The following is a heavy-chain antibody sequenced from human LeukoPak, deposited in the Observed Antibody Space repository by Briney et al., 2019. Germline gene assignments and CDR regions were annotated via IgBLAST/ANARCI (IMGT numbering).Heavy chain of an antibody. D-gene: IGHD5-24*01. CDR1: GYTFTNNF. Sequence: ASVKVSCKASGYTFTNNFMHWVRQAPGQGLEWIGIINPSGDNTWYAQKFQGRVTMTRDMATSTDYLEVSSLRSEDTAVYYCARDNSLRDTAWWFDPWDQGTLVTVSS. CDR2: INPSGDNT. J-gene: IGHJ5*02. CDR3: ARDNSLRDTAWWFDP. V-gene: IGHV1-46*01.